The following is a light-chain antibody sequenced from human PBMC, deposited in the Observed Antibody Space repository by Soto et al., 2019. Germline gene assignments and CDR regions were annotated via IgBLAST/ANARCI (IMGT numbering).Light chain of an antibody. J-gene: IGKJ1*01. Sequence: EIVLAQAPVGVSLCRGERSRLACGACLSVSINYLAWYQQTTGQAPRLLIYDASSRATGIPDRFSGSGSGTDFTLTISRLEPEDFALSYCQHYGKTPPSVNFGPGTKVDIK. CDR2: DAS. CDR3: QHYGKTPPSVN. CDR1: LSVSINY. V-gene: IGKV3-20*01.